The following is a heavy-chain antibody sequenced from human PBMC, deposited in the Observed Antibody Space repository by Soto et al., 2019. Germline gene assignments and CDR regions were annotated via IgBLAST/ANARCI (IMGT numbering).Heavy chain of an antibody. CDR3: TRNYHTYYFDY. D-gene: IGHD3-9*01. CDR1: GFSFSNAW. Sequence: EEHLVESGGGLVKPGGSLRLSCAASGFSFSNAWMNWVRQAPGKGLEWVDRIKSKIDGGTADYAAPVKGRFTISRDDSDDMLYLQMNSLKTEDTGVYYCTRNYHTYYFDYWGQGTLVPVSS. V-gene: IGHV3-15*07. CDR2: IKSKIDGGTA. J-gene: IGHJ4*02.